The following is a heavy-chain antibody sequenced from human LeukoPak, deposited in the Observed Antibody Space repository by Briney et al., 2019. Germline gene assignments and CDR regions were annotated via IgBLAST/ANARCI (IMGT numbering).Heavy chain of an antibody. Sequence: SQTLSLTCNVSGVSVSDGRYYWTWIRQHPGKGLEWIGYKYYSGSAKYNPSLKSRLTISIDTSKNQFSLQLNSVTAADTATYYCATPYCSSISCLDVFNMWGQGTRATVSS. D-gene: IGHD2-2*01. CDR3: ATPYCSSISCLDVFNM. CDR2: KYYSGSA. V-gene: IGHV4-31*03. CDR1: GVSVSDGRYY. J-gene: IGHJ3*02.